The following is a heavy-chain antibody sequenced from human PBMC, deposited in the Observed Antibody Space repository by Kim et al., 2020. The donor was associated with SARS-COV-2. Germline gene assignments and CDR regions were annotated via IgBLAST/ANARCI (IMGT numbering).Heavy chain of an antibody. Sequence: GGSLRLSCAASGFTFSTFDMHWVRQAPGKGLEWVAVIQSGGSTRYYADSVKDRFTISIDNSKNTLYLQMNSLRAEDTAIYYCARNFGSANMIGDVWGLGTMVTVSS. CDR3: ARNFGSANMIGDV. CDR1: GFTFSTFD. D-gene: IGHD3-10*01. J-gene: IGHJ3*01. V-gene: IGHV3-33*03. CDR2: IQSGGSTR.